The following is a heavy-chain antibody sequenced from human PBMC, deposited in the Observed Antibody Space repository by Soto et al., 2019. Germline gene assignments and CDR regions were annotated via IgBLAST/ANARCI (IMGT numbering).Heavy chain of an antibody. CDR1: GYSFTSHW. CDR3: ARGDTALSYWYFDL. D-gene: IGHD5-18*01. V-gene: IGHV5-10-1*01. Sequence: EVQLVQSGAEVKKPGESLRISCKGSGYSFTSHWISWVRQMPGKGLEWIGRIDPSDSYTSYSPSFQGHVTISADKSISTVYLQWSSLKASDTATYYCARGDTALSYWYFDLWGRGTLVTCSS. CDR2: IDPSDSYT. J-gene: IGHJ2*01.